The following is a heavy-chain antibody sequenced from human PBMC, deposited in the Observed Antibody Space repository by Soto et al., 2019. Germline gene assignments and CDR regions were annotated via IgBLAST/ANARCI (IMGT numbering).Heavy chain of an antibody. CDR1: GFIFKHHA. V-gene: IGHV3-33*01. J-gene: IGHJ6*02. Sequence: QVQLVESGGGVVQPGRSLRLSCAASGFIFKHHAMHWVRQAAGKGLEWVAQIWYDGSHTYYTDSVKGRFTISRDNLKDMVDLQMDSLRAEDTAVYYCARDGQPLAPYAMDVWGQGTTVTVSS. CDR2: IWYDGSHT. CDR3: ARDGQPLAPYAMDV. D-gene: IGHD1-1*01.